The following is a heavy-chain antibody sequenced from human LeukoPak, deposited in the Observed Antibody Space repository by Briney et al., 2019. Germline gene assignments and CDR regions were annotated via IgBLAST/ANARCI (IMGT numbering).Heavy chain of an antibody. CDR3: ARSDSSGYGFGIDY. D-gene: IGHD3-22*01. CDR1: GYTFTSYA. V-gene: IGHV1-3*01. CDR2: INAGNGNT. Sequence: ASVKVSCKASGYTFTSYAMHWVRHAPGQRLEWMGWINAGNGNTKYSQKFQGRVTITRDTSASTAYMELSSLRSEDTAVYYCARSDSSGYGFGIDYWGQGTLVTVSP. J-gene: IGHJ4*02.